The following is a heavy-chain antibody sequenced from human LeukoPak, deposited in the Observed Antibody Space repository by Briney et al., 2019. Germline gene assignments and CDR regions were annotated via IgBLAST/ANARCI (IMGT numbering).Heavy chain of an antibody. CDR3: AGVRNDFWSGYKGSGFDP. Sequence: GGSLRLSCAASGFTFSSYAMSWVRQAPGKGLAWVSTISDTGDDTHYADSVKGRFTISRDKSKNTLYLQMNSLRAEDTAVYYCAGVRNDFWSGYKGSGFDPWGQGTLVTVSS. CDR1: GFTFSSYA. CDR2: ISDTGDDT. D-gene: IGHD3-3*01. J-gene: IGHJ5*02. V-gene: IGHV3-23*01.